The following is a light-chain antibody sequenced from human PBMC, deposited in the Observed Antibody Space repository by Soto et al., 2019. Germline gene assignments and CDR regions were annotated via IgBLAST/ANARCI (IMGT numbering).Light chain of an antibody. J-gene: IGLJ1*01. V-gene: IGLV1-51*01. CDR1: DSNIGVNY. CDR2: DNN. CDR3: QSFDRGPSGVYV. Sequence: QSVLTQPPSVSAAPGQKVSISCSGSDSNIGVNYVSWYQQLPGTAPELLIYDNNKRPSGIPDRFSGSKSGTSASLAITGLQAEDEGDYYCQSFDRGPSGVYVFGTGTKVTVL.